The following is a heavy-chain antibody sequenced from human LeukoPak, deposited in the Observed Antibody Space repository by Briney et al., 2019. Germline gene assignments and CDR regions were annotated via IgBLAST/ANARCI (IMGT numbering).Heavy chain of an antibody. CDR2: INPDSGGT. J-gene: IGHJ4*02. D-gene: IGHD6-19*01. CDR3: ARVLFYSSGNKSNRVDY. Sequence: ATVKVSCKASGYTFTGYYIHWVRQAPGQGLEWMGRINPDSGGTNYAQKFQGTVTMTRDTSIRTAYMELSRLRSDGTAVYYCARVLFYSSGNKSNRVDYWGQGTLVTVSS. CDR1: GYTFTGYY. V-gene: IGHV1-2*06.